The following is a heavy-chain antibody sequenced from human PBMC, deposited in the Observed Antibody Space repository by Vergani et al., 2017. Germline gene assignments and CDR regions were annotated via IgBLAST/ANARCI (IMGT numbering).Heavy chain of an antibody. CDR3: YTDSHDY. V-gene: IGHV3-15*01. Sequence: EVQVVESGGGLIKPGGSLRLPCVVSGITFKNAWINWFRQAPGKGLEWIGRIRSKNDGGTADYAAPLKGRFTISRDDSKDSAFLLVNNLKTEDTAVYFCYTDSHDYWGQGTMVTVSS. CDR2: IRSKNDGGTA. CDR1: GITFKNAW. D-gene: IGHD2-15*01. J-gene: IGHJ4*02.